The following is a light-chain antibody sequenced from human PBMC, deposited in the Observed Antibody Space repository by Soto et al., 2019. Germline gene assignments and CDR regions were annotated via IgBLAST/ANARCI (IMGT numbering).Light chain of an antibody. V-gene: IGKV1-27*01. CDR2: EAS. Sequence: DIQMTQSPSSLSASVGDRVTITCRASQAISTYLAWYQQKPGKVPKLLNYEASTLQSGVPSRFSGSGSGTEFTLTISSLQPEDVATYFCQKFNSAPLTFGGGTKVEIK. CDR3: QKFNSAPLT. J-gene: IGKJ4*01. CDR1: QAISTY.